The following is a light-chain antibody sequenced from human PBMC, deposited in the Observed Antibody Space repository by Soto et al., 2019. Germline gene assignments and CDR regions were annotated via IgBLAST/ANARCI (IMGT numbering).Light chain of an antibody. J-gene: IGLJ1*01. Sequence: QSALTQPASVSGSPGQSIAISCTGTSSDVGGYDYVSLYQQHPGKAPKLMIYDVGNRPSGVSNRFSGSKSDNTASLTISGLQAEDEADYYCSSYTSSSTYVFGSGTKLTVL. CDR3: SSYTSSSTYV. CDR2: DVG. CDR1: SSDVGGYDY. V-gene: IGLV2-14*03.